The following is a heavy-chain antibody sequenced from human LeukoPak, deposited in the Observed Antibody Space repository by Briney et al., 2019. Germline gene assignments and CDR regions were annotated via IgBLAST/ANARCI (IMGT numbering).Heavy chain of an antibody. V-gene: IGHV2-5*02. CDR3: ARQPNYYSSYYFDY. CDR2: VYWDDDK. CDR1: GFSLKNSGVG. J-gene: IGHJ4*02. D-gene: IGHD3-10*01. Sequence: SGPTLVKPTQTLTLTCTFSGFSLKNSGVGVGWIRQPPGKALEWLALVYWDDDKRYSPYLKRRLTITKDSYKKQGGLTMNKMEPVDTATYYCARQPNYYSSYYFDYWGQGTLVTVSS.